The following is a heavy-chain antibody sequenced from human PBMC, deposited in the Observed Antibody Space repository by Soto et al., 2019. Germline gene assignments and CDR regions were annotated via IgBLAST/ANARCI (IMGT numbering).Heavy chain of an antibody. CDR2: INHSGST. Sequence: SETLSLTCAVYGGSFSGYYWSWTRQPPGKGLEWIGEINHSGSTNYNPSLKSRVTISVDTSKNQFSLKLSSVTAADTAVYYCERKVYPDGMDVWGQGTTVTVSS. CDR1: GGSFSGYY. J-gene: IGHJ6*02. V-gene: IGHV4-34*01. CDR3: ERKVYPDGMDV.